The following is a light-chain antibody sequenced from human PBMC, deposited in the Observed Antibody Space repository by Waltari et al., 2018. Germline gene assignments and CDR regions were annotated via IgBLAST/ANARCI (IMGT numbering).Light chain of an antibody. Sequence: QSALTQPASVSGPPGQSNTIPCPGTDSDVGDYDFVSWYQQHPGKAPHLITYEVSNRPSGISNRFSASKSGNTASLTISGLQAEDEADYYCSSYTTSSAPGVFGTGTRVTVL. J-gene: IGLJ1*01. CDR2: EVS. V-gene: IGLV2-14*01. CDR3: SSYTTSSAPGV. CDR1: DSDVGDYDF.